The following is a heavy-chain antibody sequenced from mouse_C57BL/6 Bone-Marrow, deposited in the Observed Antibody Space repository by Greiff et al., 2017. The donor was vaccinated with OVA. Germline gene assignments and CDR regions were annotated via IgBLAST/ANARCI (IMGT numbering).Heavy chain of an antibody. CDR2: IHPSDSDT. CDR3: ANPYGSSSYYAMDY. V-gene: IGHV1-74*01. D-gene: IGHD1-1*01. J-gene: IGHJ4*01. CDR1: GHTFTSYW. Sequence: QVQLQQPGAELVKPGASVKVSCKASGHTFTSYWMHWVKQRPGQGLEWIGRIHPSDSDTNYNQKFKGKATLTVDKSSSTAYMQLSSLTSEDSAVYYCANPYGSSSYYAMDYWGQGTSVTVSS.